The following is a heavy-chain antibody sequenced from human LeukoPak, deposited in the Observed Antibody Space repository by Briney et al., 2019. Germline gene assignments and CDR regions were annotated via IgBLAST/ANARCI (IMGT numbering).Heavy chain of an antibody. J-gene: IGHJ6*04. CDR3: ARGYYGSGSYPYYYYYGMDV. Sequence: ASVKVSCKASGGTFSSYAISRVRQAPGQGLEWMGGNIPIFGTANYAQKFQGRVTITADESTSTAYMELSSLRSEDTAVYYCARGYYGSGSYPYYYYYGMDVWGKGTTVTVSS. D-gene: IGHD3-10*01. V-gene: IGHV1-69*13. CDR1: GGTFSSYA. CDR2: NIPIFGTA.